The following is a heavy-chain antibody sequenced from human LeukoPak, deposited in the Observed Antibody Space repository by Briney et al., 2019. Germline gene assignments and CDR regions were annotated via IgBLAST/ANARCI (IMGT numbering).Heavy chain of an antibody. CDR2: IYTSGST. V-gene: IGHV4-61*02. CDR1: GGSISSGSYY. D-gene: IGHD4-23*01. J-gene: IGHJ6*03. CDR3: ARTTVVTQRAYYYYYYMDV. Sequence: SETLSLTCTVSGGSISSGSYYWSWIRQPAGEGLEWIGRIYTSGSTNYNPSLKSRVTISVDTSKNQFSLKLSSVTAADTAVYYCARTTVVTQRAYYYYYYMDVWGKGTTVTISS.